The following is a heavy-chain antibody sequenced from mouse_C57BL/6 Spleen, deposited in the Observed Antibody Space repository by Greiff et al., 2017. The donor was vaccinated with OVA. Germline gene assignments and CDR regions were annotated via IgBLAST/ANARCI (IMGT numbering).Heavy chain of an antibody. J-gene: IGHJ1*03. CDR3: ARSSFITTVVARGYFDV. Sequence: QVQLKQPGAELVRPGSSVKLSCKASGYTFTSYWMHWVKQRPIQGLEWIGNIDPSDSETHYNQKFKDKATLTVDKSSSTAYMQLSSLTSEDSAVYYCARSSFITTVVARGYFDVWGTGTTVTVSS. D-gene: IGHD1-1*01. CDR1: GYTFTSYW. V-gene: IGHV1-52*01. CDR2: IDPSDSET.